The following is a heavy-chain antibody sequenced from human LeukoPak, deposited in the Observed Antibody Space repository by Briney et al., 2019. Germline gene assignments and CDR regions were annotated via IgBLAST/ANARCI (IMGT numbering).Heavy chain of an antibody. D-gene: IGHD2-2*01. CDR2: TYYRSKWYN. Sequence: SQTLSLTCAISGDSVSSNSAAWNWIRQSPSRGLEWLGRTYYRSKWYNDYAVSVKSRITINPDTSKNQFSLKLSSVTAADTAVYYCARVRYCSSTSCSYYYYYMDVWGKGTTVTVSS. CDR3: ARVRYCSSTSCSYYYYYMDV. V-gene: IGHV6-1*01. J-gene: IGHJ6*03. CDR1: GDSVSSNSAA.